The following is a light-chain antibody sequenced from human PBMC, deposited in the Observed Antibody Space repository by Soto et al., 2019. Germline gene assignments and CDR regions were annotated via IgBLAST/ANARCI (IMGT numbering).Light chain of an antibody. J-gene: IGKJ5*01. V-gene: IGKV3-11*01. CDR2: DAS. Sequence: EIVLTQSPATLSLSPGERATLSCGASQSVSSNLAWYQQKQGQAPRLLIYDASSRATGIPAKFSGSWSGTDFNLTISSLEPEDSAVYYCQHRETFGQGTRLEIK. CDR1: QSVSSN. CDR3: QHRET.